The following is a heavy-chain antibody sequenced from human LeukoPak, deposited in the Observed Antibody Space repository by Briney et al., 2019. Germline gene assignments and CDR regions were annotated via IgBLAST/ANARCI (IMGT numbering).Heavy chain of an antibody. D-gene: IGHD5-12*01. Sequence: SETLSLTCTVSGDSISSGNYYWNWIRQPAGKGLEWIGRIYKSGSTNYNPSLKSRVTISVDTSKNQFSLKLSSVTAADTAVYYCARVIKGGYNFYYYYYMDVWGKGTTVTVSS. CDR2: IYKSGST. J-gene: IGHJ6*03. CDR1: GDSISSGNYY. V-gene: IGHV4-61*02. CDR3: ARVIKGGYNFYYYYYMDV.